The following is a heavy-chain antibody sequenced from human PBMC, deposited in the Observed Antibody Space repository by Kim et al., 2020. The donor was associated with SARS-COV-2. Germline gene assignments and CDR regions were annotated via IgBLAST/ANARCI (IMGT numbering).Heavy chain of an antibody. CDR2: IYYTGSV. CDR3: ARRGGSPPAGPYNYFDP. D-gene: IGHD2-2*01. CDR1: GGSISVNYD. J-gene: IGHJ5*02. V-gene: IGHV4-39*01. Sequence: SETLSLTCTVSGGSISVNYDWGWIRQSPLKGLEWIGSIYYTGSVYYNPSLRSRVTISVDTSENQFSLKLTSVTAADTAVYYCARRGGSPPAGPYNYFDP.